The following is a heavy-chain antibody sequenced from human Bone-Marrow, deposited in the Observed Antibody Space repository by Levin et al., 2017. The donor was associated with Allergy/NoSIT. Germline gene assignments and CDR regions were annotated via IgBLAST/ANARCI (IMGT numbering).Heavy chain of an antibody. J-gene: IGHJ4*02. V-gene: IGHV1-2*02. Sequence: ASVKVSCKASGYTFTGYYLHWVRQAPGQGLEWMGWINPNSGDTNSAQKFQDRVTMTRDTSITTAYMELSRLTSDDTAVYYCARERSITIFGVVPTKTFDYWGQGTLVTVSS. CDR1: GYTFTGYY. CDR3: ARERSITIFGVVPTKTFDY. D-gene: IGHD3-3*01. CDR2: INPNSGDT.